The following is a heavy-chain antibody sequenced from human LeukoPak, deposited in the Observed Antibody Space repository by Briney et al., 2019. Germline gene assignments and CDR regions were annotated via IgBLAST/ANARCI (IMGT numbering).Heavy chain of an antibody. V-gene: IGHV3-15*07. Sequence: GGSLRLSCAASGFTFSNAWMNWVRQAPGKGLEWVGRIKSKTDGGTTDYAAPVKGRFTISRDDSKNTLYLQINSLKTEDTAVYYCTTDPPPYYYDSSGYYPPCWGQGTLVTVSS. J-gene: IGHJ4*02. CDR3: TTDPPPYYYDSSGYYPPC. CDR1: GFTFSNAW. D-gene: IGHD3-22*01. CDR2: IKSKTDGGTT.